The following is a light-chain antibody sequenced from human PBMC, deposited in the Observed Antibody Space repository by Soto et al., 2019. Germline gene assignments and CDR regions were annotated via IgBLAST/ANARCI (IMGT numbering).Light chain of an antibody. CDR1: QTVSTY. V-gene: IGKV3-11*01. Sequence: EIVLTQSPVTLSLSPGDRATLSCRASQTVSTYLAWYQQKPGQAPRLLIYDAAPRATGITARFSGSGSGTDFTLTISSREAEDFAVYYCQQHNSRPPDITFGQGTRLDIK. CDR2: DAA. J-gene: IGKJ5*01. CDR3: QQHNSRPPDIT.